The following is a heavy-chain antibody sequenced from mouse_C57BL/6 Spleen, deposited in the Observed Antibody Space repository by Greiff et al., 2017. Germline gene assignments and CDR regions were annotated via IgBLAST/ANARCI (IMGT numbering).Heavy chain of an antibody. D-gene: IGHD2-1*01. V-gene: IGHV1-9*01. CDR1: GYTFTGYW. CDR3: ARSTIPSFAY. CDR2: ILPGSGST. J-gene: IGHJ3*01. Sequence: VQLQQSGAELMKPGASVKLSCKATGYTFTGYWIEWVKQRPGHGLEWIGEILPGSGSTTYNEKFKGKATFTADPSSTTAYMQLSSLTTAVSAIYYCARSTIPSFAYWGQGTLVTVSA.